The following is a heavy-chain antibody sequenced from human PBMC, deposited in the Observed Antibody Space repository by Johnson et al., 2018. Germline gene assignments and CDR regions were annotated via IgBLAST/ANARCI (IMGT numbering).Heavy chain of an antibody. CDR2: ISYDGSNK. CDR3: AKDSSSGPGYYYYMDV. J-gene: IGHJ6*03. CDR1: GFTFSSYG. D-gene: IGHD3-22*01. V-gene: IGHV3-30*18. Sequence: QVQLVQSGGGVVQPGRSLRLSCAASGFTFSSYGMHWVRQAPGKGLEWVAVISYDGSNKYYADSVKGRFTISRDNSKNTLYLQMNSLRAEDTAVYYCAKDSSSGPGYYYYMDVWGKGTPVTVSS.